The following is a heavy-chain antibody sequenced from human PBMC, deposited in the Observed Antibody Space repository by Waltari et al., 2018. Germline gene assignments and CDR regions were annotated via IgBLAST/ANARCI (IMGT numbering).Heavy chain of an antibody. D-gene: IGHD3-10*01. V-gene: IGHV3-7*04. Sequence: EVQLVESGGGLVQPGGSVMVSCAASGFTVSSYWMSWVRQAPGKGLEWVANIKQDGTEKYFVDSVKGRFTISRDNAKNSLYLQMNSLRADDTAVYYCARDRHYYDYSYYMDVWGKGTTVTVSS. CDR1: GFTVSSYW. CDR2: IKQDGTEK. CDR3: ARDRHYYDYSYYMDV. J-gene: IGHJ6*03.